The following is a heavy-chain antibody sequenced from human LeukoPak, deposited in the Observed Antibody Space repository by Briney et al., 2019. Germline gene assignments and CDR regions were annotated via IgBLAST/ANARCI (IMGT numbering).Heavy chain of an antibody. J-gene: IGHJ6*03. CDR1: GYSFTSYW. Sequence: GEPLKISCKGSGYSFTSYWIGWVRQMPGKGLEWMGIIYPGDSDTRYSPSFQGQVTISADKSISTAYLQWSSLKASDTAMYYCARLDIVVVPAATTRSYYYYYYMDVWGKGTTVTVSS. V-gene: IGHV5-51*01. D-gene: IGHD2-2*03. CDR3: ARLDIVVVPAATTRSYYYYYYMDV. CDR2: IYPGDSDT.